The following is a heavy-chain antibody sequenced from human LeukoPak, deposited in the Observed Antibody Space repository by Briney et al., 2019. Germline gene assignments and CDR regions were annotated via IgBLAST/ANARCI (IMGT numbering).Heavy chain of an antibody. D-gene: IGHD4-17*01. Sequence: SQTLSLTCAVSGGSISSGGYSWSWIRQPPGKGLEWIGYIYHSGSTYYSPSLKSRVTISVDTSKNQFSLKLSSVTAADTAVYYCARHVYGEYGPGDYWGQGILVTVSS. CDR2: IYHSGST. CDR3: ARHVYGEYGPGDY. CDR1: GGSISSGGYS. J-gene: IGHJ4*02. V-gene: IGHV4-30-2*01.